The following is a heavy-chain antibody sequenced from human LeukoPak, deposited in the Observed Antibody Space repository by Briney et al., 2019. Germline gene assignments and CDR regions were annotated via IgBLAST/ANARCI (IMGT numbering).Heavy chain of an antibody. V-gene: IGHV3-21*01. CDR3: ARDTSGYDSSGYYYPDLYYFDY. CDR1: GFTFSSYS. Sequence: GGSLRLSCAASGFTFSSYSMNWVRQAQGKGLEWVSSISSSSSDIYYADCVKGGFNISRENEKNSMYMKMNSLRAEDTAVYYCARDTSGYDSSGYYYPDLYYFDYWGQGTLVTVSS. CDR2: ISSSSSDI. D-gene: IGHD3-22*01. J-gene: IGHJ4*02.